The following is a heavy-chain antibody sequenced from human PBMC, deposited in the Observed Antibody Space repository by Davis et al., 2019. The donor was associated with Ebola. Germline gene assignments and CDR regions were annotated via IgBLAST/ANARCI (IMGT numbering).Heavy chain of an antibody. CDR3: AKDFKRSDNYGFDD. J-gene: IGHJ4*02. V-gene: IGHV3-43*01. Sequence: PGGSLRLSCAASGFTFDDYTLHWVRQAPGKGLEWVSLISWDGGSSHYADSVRGRFTISRDNSKNSLYLQMNSLRTEDTALYYCAKDFKRSDNYGFDDWGQGTLVTVSS. D-gene: IGHD3/OR15-3a*01. CDR2: ISWDGGSS. CDR1: GFTFDDYT.